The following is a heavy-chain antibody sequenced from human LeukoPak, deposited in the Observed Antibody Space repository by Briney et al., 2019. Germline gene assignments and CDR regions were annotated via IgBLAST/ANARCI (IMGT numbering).Heavy chain of an antibody. CDR3: ARDIYYDSSGYYVY. CDR1: GFTFSSYS. Sequence: PGGSLRLSCAASGFTFSSYSMNWVRQAPGKGLEWVSSINIYYADSVKGRFTISRDNAKNSLYLQMNSLRAEDTAVYYCARDIYYDSSGYYVYWGQGTLVTVSS. D-gene: IGHD3-22*01. J-gene: IGHJ4*02. V-gene: IGHV3-21*01. CDR2: INI.